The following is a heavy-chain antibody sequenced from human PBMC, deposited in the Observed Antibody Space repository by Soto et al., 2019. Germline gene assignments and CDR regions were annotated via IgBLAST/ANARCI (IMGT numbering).Heavy chain of an antibody. Sequence: LSLTCSVSAGSLSNYYWTWIRQSPGKGLEWIGEIYHTGSTKYNPSLKSRVAISVDMSKNQFSLTLNSVTPADTAVYYCARGGRGSGLYFLYYFDLWGQGTLVTVSS. V-gene: IGHV4-59*01. CDR1: AGSLSNYY. D-gene: IGHD6-19*01. CDR2: IYHTGST. J-gene: IGHJ4*02. CDR3: ARGGRGSGLYFLYYFDL.